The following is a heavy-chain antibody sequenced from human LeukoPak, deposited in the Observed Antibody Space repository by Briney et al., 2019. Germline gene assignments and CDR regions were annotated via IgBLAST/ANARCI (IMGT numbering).Heavy chain of an antibody. D-gene: IGHD1-26*01. CDR3: ARQGSGSYYPNWFDP. V-gene: IGHV4-39*01. J-gene: IGHJ5*02. CDR2: IYYSGST. Sequence: PSETLSLTCTVSGGSISSSSYYWGWIRQPPGKGLEWIGSIYYSGSTYYNPSLKSRVTISVDTSKNQFSLKLSSVTAADTAVYYCARQGSGSYYPNWFDPWGQGTLVTVSS. CDR1: GGSISSSSYY.